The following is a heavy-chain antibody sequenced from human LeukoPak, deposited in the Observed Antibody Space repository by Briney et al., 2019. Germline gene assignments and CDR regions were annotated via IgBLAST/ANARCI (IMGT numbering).Heavy chain of an antibody. CDR3: AVIVVTIEEHDAFDI. CDR2: IYPGDSDT. Sequence: GESLKISCKGSGYSFTSYWIGWVRQMPGKGLEWMGIIYPGDSDTRYSPSFQGRVTISADKSISTAYLQWSSLKASDTAMYYCAVIVVTIEEHDAFDIWGQGTMVTVSS. J-gene: IGHJ3*02. V-gene: IGHV5-51*01. CDR1: GYSFTSYW. D-gene: IGHD3-3*01.